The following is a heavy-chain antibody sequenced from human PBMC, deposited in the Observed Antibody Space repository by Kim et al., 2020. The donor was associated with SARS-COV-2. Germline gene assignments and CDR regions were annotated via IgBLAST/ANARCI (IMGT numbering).Heavy chain of an antibody. J-gene: IGHJ4*02. Sequence: PSPKSRITMSVDTSKNQFSRKLSSVTAADTAVYYCARERRVEYQLVYFDYWGQGTLVTVSS. CDR3: ARERRVEYQLVYFDY. V-gene: IGHV4-4*07. D-gene: IGHD2-2*01.